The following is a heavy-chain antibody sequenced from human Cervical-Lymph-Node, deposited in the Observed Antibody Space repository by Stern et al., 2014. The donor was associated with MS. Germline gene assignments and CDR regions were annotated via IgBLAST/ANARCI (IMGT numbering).Heavy chain of an antibody. V-gene: IGHV4-61*01. CDR1: GGSVSSGSYY. CDR3: ARDHEGYGDLRYYYAMDV. CDR2: IYYSGST. J-gene: IGHJ6*02. Sequence: QLQLQESGPGLVKPSETLSLTCTVSGGSVSSGSYYWNWIRQPPGKGLEWIGHIYYSGSTNYNPSLKSRVTISGDTSKNQFSLKLSSVTAADTAVYYCARDHEGYGDLRYYYAMDVWGQGTTVTVSS. D-gene: IGHD4-17*01.